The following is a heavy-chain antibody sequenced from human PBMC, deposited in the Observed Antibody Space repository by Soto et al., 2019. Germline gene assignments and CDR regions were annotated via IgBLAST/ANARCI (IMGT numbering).Heavy chain of an antibody. CDR3: AKSQGYNVPRSYYYGMDV. D-gene: IGHD1-20*01. V-gene: IGHV1-3*01. CDR1: DNTLTTFL. J-gene: IGHJ6*02. CDR2: INAGNGNT. Sequence: ASVKVSCKASDNTLTTFLLLWVRRPPGQRLEWMGWINAGNGNTKYSQKFQGRVTITRDTSASTAYMELSSLRSEDTAVYYCAKSQGYNVPRSYYYGMDVWGQGTTVTVSS.